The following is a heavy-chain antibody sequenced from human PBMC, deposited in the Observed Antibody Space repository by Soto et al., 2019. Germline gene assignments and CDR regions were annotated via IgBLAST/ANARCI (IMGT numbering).Heavy chain of an antibody. Sequence: GSLRLSCSASGFTFSSYAMHLVLQAPGKGLEWVAVISYDGSNKYYADSVKGRFTISRDNSKNTLYLQMNSLRAEDTAVYYCARDYYYDSSGSPSYWGQGTLVTVSS. V-gene: IGHV3-30-3*01. CDR1: GFTFSSYA. J-gene: IGHJ4*02. CDR2: ISYDGSNK. CDR3: ARDYYYDSSGSPSY. D-gene: IGHD3-22*01.